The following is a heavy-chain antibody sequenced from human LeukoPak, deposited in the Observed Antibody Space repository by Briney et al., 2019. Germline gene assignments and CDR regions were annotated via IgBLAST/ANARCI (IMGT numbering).Heavy chain of an antibody. CDR1: GYTFTSYG. D-gene: IGHD1-26*01. Sequence: GASVKVSCKASGYTFTSYGISWVRQAPGQGLEWMGWISAYDGNTNYAQKLQGRVTMTTDTSTSTAYMELRSLRSDDTAVYYCARDSGRIDSGSYYYWGQGTLVTVSS. V-gene: IGHV1-18*01. CDR2: ISAYDGNT. J-gene: IGHJ4*02. CDR3: ARDSGRIDSGSYYY.